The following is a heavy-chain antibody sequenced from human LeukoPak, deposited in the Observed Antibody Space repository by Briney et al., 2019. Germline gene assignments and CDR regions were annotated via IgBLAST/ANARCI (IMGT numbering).Heavy chain of an antibody. CDR3: ARTSGSFAGYFDF. D-gene: IGHD1-26*01. J-gene: IGHJ4*02. Sequence: SGGSLRLSCAASGFTVISNYMYWVRQTPGKGLECISVIYSGGRTYYADSVKGRFTTSRDNSKNMLFLQMNSLRTEDTALYYCARTSGSFAGYFDFWGQGTLVTVSS. V-gene: IGHV3-66*02. CDR1: GFTVISNY. CDR2: IYSGGRT.